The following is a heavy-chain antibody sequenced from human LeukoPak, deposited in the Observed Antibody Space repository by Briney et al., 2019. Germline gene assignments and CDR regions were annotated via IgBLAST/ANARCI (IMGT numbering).Heavy chain of an antibody. Sequence: ASVKVSCKASGYTFTGYYMHWVRQAPGQGLEWMGIINPSGGSTSYAQKFQGRVTMTRDTSTSTVYMELSSLRSEDTAVYYCARSSAGGYYGMDVWGQGTTVTVSS. D-gene: IGHD3-10*01. J-gene: IGHJ6*02. V-gene: IGHV1-46*01. CDR2: INPSGGST. CDR1: GYTFTGYY. CDR3: ARSSAGGYYGMDV.